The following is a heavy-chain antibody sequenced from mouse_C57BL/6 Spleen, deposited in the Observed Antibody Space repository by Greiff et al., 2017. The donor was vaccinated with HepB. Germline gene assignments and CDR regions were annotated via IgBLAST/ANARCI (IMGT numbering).Heavy chain of an antibody. CDR1: GYTFTDYE. Sequence: VQLMESGAELVRPGASVTLSCKASGYTFTDYEMHWVKQTPVHGLEWIGAIDPETGGTAYNQKFKGKAILTADKSSSTAYMELRSLTSEDSAVYYCTRGGGTEAWFAYWGQGTLVTVSA. J-gene: IGHJ3*01. CDR3: TRGGGTEAWFAY. CDR2: IDPETGGT. D-gene: IGHD3-3*01. V-gene: IGHV1-15*01.